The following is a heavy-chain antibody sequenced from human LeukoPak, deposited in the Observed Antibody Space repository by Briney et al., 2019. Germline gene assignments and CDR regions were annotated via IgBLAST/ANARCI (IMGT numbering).Heavy chain of an antibody. D-gene: IGHD6-13*01. CDR2: IKQDGSEK. CDR1: GFTFSRYW. CDR3: ARIEGEATGTDYYYGMDV. V-gene: IGHV3-7*01. Sequence: RGSLRLSCAASGFTFSRYWMSWVRQAPGKGLEWVANIKQDGSEKYYVDSVKGRFTISRDNAKNSLYLQMNSLRAEDTAVYYCARIEGEATGTDYYYGMDVWGQGTTVTVSS. J-gene: IGHJ6*02.